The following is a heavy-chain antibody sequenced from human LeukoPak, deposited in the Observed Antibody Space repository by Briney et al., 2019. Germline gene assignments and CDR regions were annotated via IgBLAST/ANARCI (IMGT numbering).Heavy chain of an antibody. CDR2: ISSGSSTI. D-gene: IGHD3-10*01. CDR3: ASQWFGEDDDFDI. V-gene: IGHV3-48*04. J-gene: IGHJ3*02. Sequence: GGSLRLSCAASGFTFSSYSMKWVRQAPGKGLEWVSYISSGSSTIYYADSVKGRFIISRDNAKKSLYLQMKSLRAEDTAVYYCASQWFGEDDDFDIWGQGTMVTVSS. CDR1: GFTFSSYS.